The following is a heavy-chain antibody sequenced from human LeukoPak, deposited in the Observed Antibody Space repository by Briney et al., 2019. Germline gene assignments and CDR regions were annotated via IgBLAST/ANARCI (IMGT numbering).Heavy chain of an antibody. CDR3: AGGDSPLPSHY. CDR2: IYYSGNT. Sequence: SETLSLTCTVSGGSISSGNYYWSWIRQHPGKGLEWIGYIYYSGNTYYNPSLKSRVAISVDTSKNQFSLKLSSVTAADTAVYYCAGGDSPLPSHYWGQGALVTVSS. CDR1: GGSISSGNYY. V-gene: IGHV4-31*03. J-gene: IGHJ4*02.